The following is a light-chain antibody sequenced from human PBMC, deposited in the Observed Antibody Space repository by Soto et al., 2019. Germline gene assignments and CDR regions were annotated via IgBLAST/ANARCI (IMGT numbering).Light chain of an antibody. J-gene: IGKJ4*01. V-gene: IGKV3D-15*01. CDR2: GAS. Sequence: EIVMTQSPATLFVSPWERATLSCMASQSVSSNLAWYQQKPGQAPRLLIYGASTRATGIPARFSGSGSGTEFTLTISSLQSEDFAVYYCQQYHNWPLTFGGGTKVDIK. CDR1: QSVSSN. CDR3: QQYHNWPLT.